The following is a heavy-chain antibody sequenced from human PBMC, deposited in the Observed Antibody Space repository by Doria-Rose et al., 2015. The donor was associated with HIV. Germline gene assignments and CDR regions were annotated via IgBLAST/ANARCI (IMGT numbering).Heavy chain of an antibody. CDR1: GVSLSSPGMG. Sequence: SGPVLVKPTETLTLTCTVSGVSLSSPGMGVSWIRQPPGKALEWLSNIFSDDERSYKTSLKSRLNISRGTSKSQVVLTMTDMDPVDTATYYCARIKSSRWYHKYYFDFWGQGTLVIVSA. V-gene: IGHV2-26*01. J-gene: IGHJ4*02. CDR3: ARIKSSRWYHKYYFDF. D-gene: IGHD6-13*01. CDR2: IFSDDER.